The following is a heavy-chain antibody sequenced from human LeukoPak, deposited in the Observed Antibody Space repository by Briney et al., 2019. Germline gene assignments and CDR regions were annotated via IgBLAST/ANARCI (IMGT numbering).Heavy chain of an antibody. CDR1: GGSLSSSSYY. J-gene: IGHJ5*02. CDR3: ARGGSYVWGSYRLKSWFDP. V-gene: IGHV4-39*07. D-gene: IGHD3-16*02. Sequence: SETLSLTRTVSGGSLSSSSYYWGWIRHPPGKGLEWIGSIYYSGRTYYNPSLESRVTISVDTSKNQFSLKLSSVTAADTAVYYCARGGSYVWGSYRLKSWFDPWGQGTLVTVSS. CDR2: IYYSGRT.